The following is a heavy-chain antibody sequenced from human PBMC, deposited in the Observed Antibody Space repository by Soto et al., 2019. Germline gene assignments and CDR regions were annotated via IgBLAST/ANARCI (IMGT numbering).Heavy chain of an antibody. J-gene: IGHJ4*02. Sequence: PGGSLRLSCAASGFTFSSYGMHWVRQAPGKGLEWVAVIWYDGSNKYYADSVKGRFTISRDNSKNTLYLQMNSLRAEDTAVYYCARSGAVADHFDYWGQGTLVTVS. CDR2: IWYDGSNK. D-gene: IGHD6-19*01. CDR1: GFTFSSYG. CDR3: ARSGAVADHFDY. V-gene: IGHV3-33*01.